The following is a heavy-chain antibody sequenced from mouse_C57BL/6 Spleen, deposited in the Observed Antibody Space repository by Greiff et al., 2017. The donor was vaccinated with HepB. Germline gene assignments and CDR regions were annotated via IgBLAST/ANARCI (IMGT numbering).Heavy chain of an antibody. CDR3: ARRDDYPFAY. CDR1: GYAFSSYW. V-gene: IGHV1-80*01. J-gene: IGHJ3*01. Sequence: QVHVKQSGAELVKPGASVKISCKASGYAFSSYWMNWVKQRPGKGLEWIGQIYPGDGDTNYNGKFKGKATLTADKSSSTAYMQLSSLTSEDSAVYFCARRDDYPFAYWGQGTLVTVSA. CDR2: IYPGDGDT. D-gene: IGHD2-4*01.